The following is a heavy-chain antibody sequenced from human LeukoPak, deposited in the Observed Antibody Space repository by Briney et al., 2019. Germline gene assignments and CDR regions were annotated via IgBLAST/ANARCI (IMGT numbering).Heavy chain of an antibody. CDR1: GFTFSSYS. D-gene: IGHD5-12*01. CDR3: ARDGGGYSGYEY. J-gene: IGHJ4*02. CDR2: IRNKANSYTT. V-gene: IGHV3-72*01. Sequence: GGSLRLSCAASGFTFSSYSMNWVRQAPGKGLEWVGRIRNKANSYTTEYAASVTGRFTISRDDSKNLLYLQMNSLKTEDTAVYYCARDGGGYSGYEYWGQGTLVTVSS.